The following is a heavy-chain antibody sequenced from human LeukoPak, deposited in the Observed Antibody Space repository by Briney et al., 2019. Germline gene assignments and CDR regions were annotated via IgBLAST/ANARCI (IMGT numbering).Heavy chain of an antibody. CDR3: ARDLTAADYYFDY. Sequence: GASVKVSCKASGYTFTSYYMHWVRQAPGQGLEWMGIINPSGGSTSYAQKFQGRVTMTRDTSTSTVYMGMSSRRSEDTAVYYRARDLTAADYYFDYWGQGTLVTVSS. CDR1: GYTFTSYY. D-gene: IGHD6-13*01. J-gene: IGHJ4*02. CDR2: INPSGGST. V-gene: IGHV1-46*01.